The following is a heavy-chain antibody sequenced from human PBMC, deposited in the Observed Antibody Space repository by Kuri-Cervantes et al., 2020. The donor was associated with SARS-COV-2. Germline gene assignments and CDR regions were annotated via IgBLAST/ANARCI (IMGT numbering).Heavy chain of an antibody. D-gene: IGHD5-24*01. CDR2: INHSGST. CDR3: ARKVEMATISH. V-gene: IGHV4-39*07. Sequence: SETLSLTCTVSGASISSSTYYWGWIRQPPGKGLEWIGEINHSGSTNYNPSLKSRVTISVDTSKNQFSLKLSSVTAADTAVYYCARKVEMATISHWGQGTLVTVSS. J-gene: IGHJ4*02. CDR1: GASISSSTYY.